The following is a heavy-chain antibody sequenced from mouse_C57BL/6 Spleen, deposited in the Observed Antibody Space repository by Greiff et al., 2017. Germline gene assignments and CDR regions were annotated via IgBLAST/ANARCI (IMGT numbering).Heavy chain of an antibody. V-gene: IGHV1-15*01. Sequence: QVQLQQSGAELVRPGASVTLSCKASGYTFTDYEMHWVKQTPVHGLEWIGAIDPDTGGTAYNQKFKGKAILTEDKSSITAYIELRILTSEDSAVYYCTRWEYCGSSGDYWGQGTTLTVSS. D-gene: IGHD1-1*01. CDR3: TRWEYCGSSGDY. CDR2: IDPDTGGT. J-gene: IGHJ2*01. CDR1: GYTFTDYE.